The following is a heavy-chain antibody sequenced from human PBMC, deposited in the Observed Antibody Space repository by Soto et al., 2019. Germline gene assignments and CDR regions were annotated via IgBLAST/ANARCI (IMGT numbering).Heavy chain of an antibody. Sequence: QVQLVESGGGVVQPGRSLRLSCAASGFTFSSYGMHWVRQAPGKGLEWVAVISYDGSNKYYADSVKGRFTISRDNSKNPLYLQMNSLRAEDTAVYYCANLGRVLLNYWGQGTLVTVSS. J-gene: IGHJ4*02. CDR2: ISYDGSNK. CDR3: ANLGRVLLNY. CDR1: GFTFSSYG. D-gene: IGHD3-10*01. V-gene: IGHV3-30*18.